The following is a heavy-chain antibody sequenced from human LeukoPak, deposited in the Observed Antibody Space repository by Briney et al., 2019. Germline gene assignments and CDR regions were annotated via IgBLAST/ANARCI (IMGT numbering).Heavy chain of an antibody. D-gene: IGHD3-10*01. CDR3: AKSWGSGTYTFDY. CDR2: ITGGGDAT. J-gene: IGHJ4*02. Sequence: GGSLRLSCATTGFTFSAYAMSWVRQAPGKGLEGVSTITGGGDATYHADSVMGRFTISRDNSKNTLSLQMNSLRAEDTAVYYCAKSWGSGTYTFDYWGQGILVTVSS. CDR1: GFTFSAYA. V-gene: IGHV3-23*01.